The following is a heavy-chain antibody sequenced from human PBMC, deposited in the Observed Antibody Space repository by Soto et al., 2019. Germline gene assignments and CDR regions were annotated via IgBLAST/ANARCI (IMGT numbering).Heavy chain of an antibody. CDR1: GGTFSSYA. D-gene: IGHD1-1*01. CDR2: IISMFGAA. J-gene: IGHJ6*04. V-gene: IGHV1-69*01. Sequence: QVQLVQSGAEVRKPGSSVKVSCKASGGTFSSYAISWVRQVPGQGLEWMGEIISMFGAAMYAQKFQGRVTITADESASTAYMELSSLISEDTATSYCAIGGKERFRGSGMDVWGSGTTVTVSA. CDR3: AIGGKERFRGSGMDV.